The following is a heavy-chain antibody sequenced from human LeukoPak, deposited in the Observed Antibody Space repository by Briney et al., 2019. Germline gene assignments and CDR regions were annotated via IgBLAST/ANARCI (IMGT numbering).Heavy chain of an antibody. J-gene: IGHJ3*02. D-gene: IGHD6-13*01. V-gene: IGHV3-74*01. CDR2: INSDGSST. CDR3: AREGGSSWAHAFDI. Sequence: GGSLRLSCAASGFTFSSYWMHWVRQAPGKGLVWVSRINSDGSSTSYADSVKGRFTISRDNAKNTLYLQMNSLRAEDTAVYYCAREGGSSWAHAFDIWGQGTMVTVSS. CDR1: GFTFSSYW.